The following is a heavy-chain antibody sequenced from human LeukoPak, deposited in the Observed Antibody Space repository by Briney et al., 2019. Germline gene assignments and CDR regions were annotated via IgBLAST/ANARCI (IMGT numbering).Heavy chain of an antibody. V-gene: IGHV1-69*05. D-gene: IGHD6-6*01. CDR3: ARGGKADSSIAARKVNYYYGMDV. CDR1: GGTFSSYA. CDR2: IIPIFGTA. J-gene: IGHJ6*02. Sequence: SVKVSCKASGGTFSSYAISWVRQAPGQGLEWMGGIIPIFGTANYAQKFQGRVTITTDESTSTAYMELSSLRSEDTAVYYCARGGKADSSIAARKVNYYYGMDVWGQGTTVTVSS.